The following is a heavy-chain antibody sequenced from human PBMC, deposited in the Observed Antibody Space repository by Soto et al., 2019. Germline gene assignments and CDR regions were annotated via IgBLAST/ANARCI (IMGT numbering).Heavy chain of an antibody. CDR1: GFIFDDYA. J-gene: IGHJ4*02. CDR2: IDWNRATT. V-gene: IGHV3-9*01. CDR3: VNDVGSLTYDFTSFYS. D-gene: IGHD3-3*01. Sequence: EVQLLESGGGVVQPGGSLRLSCIASGFIFDDYAIHWVRQVPGKGLEWVSGIDWNRATTGYADSVKGRFTLSRDNARNSVLLEMNSQRAEDTALYYCVNDVGSLTYDFTSFYSWGQGTLVTVSS.